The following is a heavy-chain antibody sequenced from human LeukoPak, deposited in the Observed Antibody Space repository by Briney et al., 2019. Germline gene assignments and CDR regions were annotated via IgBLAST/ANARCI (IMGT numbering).Heavy chain of an antibody. J-gene: IGHJ4*02. CDR3: AKAPVTTCSGAYCYPFDY. CDR1: GFTFNTYW. CDR2: IKPDGSEE. V-gene: IGHV3-7*03. Sequence: GGSLRLSCAASGFTFNTYWMNWVRQAPGKGLEWVARIKPDGSEEHYVNSVEGRFTFSRDSSKNTLYLQMNSLRAGDAAVYYCAKAPVTTCSGAYCYPFDYWSQGTLVTVSS. D-gene: IGHD2-15*01.